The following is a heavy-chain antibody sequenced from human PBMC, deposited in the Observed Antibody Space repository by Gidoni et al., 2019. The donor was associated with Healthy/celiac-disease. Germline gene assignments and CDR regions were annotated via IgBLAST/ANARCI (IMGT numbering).Heavy chain of an antibody. D-gene: IGHD3-22*01. CDR3: ARVEWDYDSSGYEPTDY. J-gene: IGHJ4*02. CDR1: GFTFSSYS. Sequence: EVQLVESGGGLVQPGGSLRLYCAASGFTFSSYSMNWVRQAPGKGLEWVSYISSSSSTIYYADSVKGRFTISRDNAKNSLYLQMNSLRDEDTAVYYCARVEWDYDSSGYEPTDYWGQGTLVTVSS. CDR2: ISSSSSTI. V-gene: IGHV3-48*02.